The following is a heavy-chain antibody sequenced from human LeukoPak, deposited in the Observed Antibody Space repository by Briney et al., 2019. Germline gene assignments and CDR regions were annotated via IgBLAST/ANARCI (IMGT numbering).Heavy chain of an antibody. J-gene: IGHJ4*02. CDR2: IYYRGST. CDR1: GGSFSSGDYY. V-gene: IGHV4-30-4*01. Sequence: PSQTLSLTCTVSGGSFSSGDYYWSWIRQPPGKGLEWTGYIYYRGSTYYNPSLKSRVTISVDTSKNQFSLKLSSVTAADTAVYYCAREDHGGNFDYWGQGTLVTVSS. D-gene: IGHD4-23*01. CDR3: AREDHGGNFDY.